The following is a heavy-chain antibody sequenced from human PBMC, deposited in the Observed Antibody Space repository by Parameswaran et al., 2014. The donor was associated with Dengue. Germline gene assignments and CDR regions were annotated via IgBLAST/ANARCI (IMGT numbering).Heavy chain of an antibody. CDR2: ISTYNGHT. D-gene: IGHD2-15*01. J-gene: IGHJ4*02. Sequence: WVRQAPGQGLEWMGWISTYNGHTNYAQKLQGRVTMTTDTSTSTAYMELRSLRSDDTAVYYCARSQKALYSLRSLYYFDFWGQGTLVTVSS. V-gene: IGHV1-18*01. CDR3: ARSQKALYSLRSLYYFDF.